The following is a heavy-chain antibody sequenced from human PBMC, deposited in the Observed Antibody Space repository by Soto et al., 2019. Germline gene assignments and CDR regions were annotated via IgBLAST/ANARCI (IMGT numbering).Heavy chain of an antibody. Sequence: GGSLRLSCAASGFTFSSYSMNWVRQAPGKGLEWVSYISSSSSTIYYADSVKGRFTISRDNANNSLYLQMNSLRAEDTAVYFCSRGNWNYYYGFDVCGQGTTVTVSS. CDR1: GFTFSSYS. D-gene: IGHD1-20*01. J-gene: IGHJ6*02. V-gene: IGHV3-48*04. CDR3: SRGNWNYYYGFDV. CDR2: ISSSSSTI.